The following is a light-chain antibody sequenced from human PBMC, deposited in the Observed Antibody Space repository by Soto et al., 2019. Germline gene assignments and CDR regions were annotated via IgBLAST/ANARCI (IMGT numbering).Light chain of an antibody. CDR2: SAS. CDR1: QSVSSSY. J-gene: IGKJ2*01. Sequence: EIVVTQSPGALSLSPGDRATLSCRASQSVSSSYLAWYQQKPGQAPRLLIYSASSRATGIPDRFSGSGSGTDFTLTISRLEPEDFAVYYCQQFDSSSYTFGQGTKLAIK. V-gene: IGKV3-20*01. CDR3: QQFDSSSYT.